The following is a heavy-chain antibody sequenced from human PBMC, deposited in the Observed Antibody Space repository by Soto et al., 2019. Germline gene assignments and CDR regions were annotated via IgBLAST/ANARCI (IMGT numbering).Heavy chain of an antibody. Sequence: QVQLQESGPGLVKPSETLSLTCTVSGGSISSYYWSWIRQPPGKGLEWIGYIYYSGSTNYNPSLKSRVTISVDTSKNQFSLKLSSVTAEDTAVYYCARGVNGDYPPDYWGQGTLVTVSS. V-gene: IGHV4-59*01. CDR2: IYYSGST. D-gene: IGHD4-17*01. CDR1: GGSISSYY. CDR3: ARGVNGDYPPDY. J-gene: IGHJ4*02.